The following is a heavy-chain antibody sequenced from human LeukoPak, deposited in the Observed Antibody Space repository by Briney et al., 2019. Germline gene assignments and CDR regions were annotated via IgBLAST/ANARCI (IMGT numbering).Heavy chain of an antibody. CDR2: IYYSGST. CDR3: ARVSSRGELTETFDY. V-gene: IGHV4-39*07. Sequence: ASETLSLTCTVSGGSISSSSYYWGWIRQPPGKGLEWIGSIYYSGSTYYNPSLKSRVTISVDTSKNQFSLKLSSVTAADTAVYYCARVSSRGELTETFDYWGQGTQVTVSS. J-gene: IGHJ4*02. D-gene: IGHD3-10*01. CDR1: GGSISSSSYY.